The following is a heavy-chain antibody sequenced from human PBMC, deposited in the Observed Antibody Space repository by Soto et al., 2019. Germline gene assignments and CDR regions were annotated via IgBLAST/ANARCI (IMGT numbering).Heavy chain of an antibody. CDR1: GFTFSSYA. Sequence: QVQLVESGGGVVQPGRSLRLSCAASGFTFSSYAMHWVRQAPGKGLEWVAVISYDGSNKYYADSVKGRFTISRDNSKNTLYLQMNSLRAEDTAVYYCAREAMVRRGVIMRRSNWFDPWGQGTLVTVSS. J-gene: IGHJ5*02. D-gene: IGHD3-10*01. CDR3: AREAMVRRGVIMRRSNWFDP. CDR2: ISYDGSNK. V-gene: IGHV3-30-3*01.